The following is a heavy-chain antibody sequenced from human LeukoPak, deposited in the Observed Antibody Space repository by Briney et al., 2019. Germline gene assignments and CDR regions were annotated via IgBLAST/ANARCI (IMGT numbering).Heavy chain of an antibody. Sequence: GASVKVSCKASGYTFTGYYMHWVRQAPGQGLEWMGWINPNSGGTNYAQEFQGRVTMTRDTSISTAYMELSRLRSDDTAVYYCASRYDSSGYYLSWYFDLWGRGTLVTVSS. D-gene: IGHD3-22*01. CDR1: GYTFTGYY. J-gene: IGHJ2*01. V-gene: IGHV1-2*02. CDR2: INPNSGGT. CDR3: ASRYDSSGYYLSWYFDL.